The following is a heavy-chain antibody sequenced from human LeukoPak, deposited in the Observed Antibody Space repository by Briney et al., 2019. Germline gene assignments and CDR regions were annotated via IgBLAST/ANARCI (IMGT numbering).Heavy chain of an antibody. CDR2: ISAYNDNT. CDR3: ARDEGYYDSSGLDY. CDR1: GYTFNTYG. J-gene: IGHJ4*02. D-gene: IGHD3-22*01. V-gene: IGHV1-18*01. Sequence: GASVKVSCKASGYTFNTYGISWVRQAPGQGLEWMGWISAYNDNTNYAQRLQGRVTMTTETSTSTAYMELRSLISDDTAMYYCARDEGYYDSSGLDYWGQGTLVTVSS.